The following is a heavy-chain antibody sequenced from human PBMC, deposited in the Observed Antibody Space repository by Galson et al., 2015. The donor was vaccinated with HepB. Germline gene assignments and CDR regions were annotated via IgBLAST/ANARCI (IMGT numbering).Heavy chain of an antibody. D-gene: IGHD3-22*01. CDR2: INADNGNT. CDR3: ARASYDSSGYCWGHFDY. V-gene: IGHV1-3*01. Sequence: SVKVSCKASGSTFTSYAMHWVRQAPGQRLEWMGWINADNGNTKYSQKFQGRVTITRDTSASTAYMELSSLRSEDTAVYYCARASYDSSGYCWGHFDYWGQGTLVTVSS. CDR1: GSTFTSYA. J-gene: IGHJ4*02.